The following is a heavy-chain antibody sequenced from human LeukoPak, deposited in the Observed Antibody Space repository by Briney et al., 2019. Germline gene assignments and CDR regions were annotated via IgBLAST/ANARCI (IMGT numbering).Heavy chain of an antibody. V-gene: IGHV3-30-3*02. J-gene: IGHJ4*02. D-gene: IGHD2-15*01. CDR1: GFTFSSYA. Sequence: GGSLRLSCAASGFTFSSYAMHWVRQAPGKGLEWVAVISYDGSNKYYADSVKGRFTISRDNSKNTLYLQMNSLRAEDTAVYYCAKTRGGPTSPDDYWGQGTLVTVSS. CDR3: AKTRGGPTSPDDY. CDR2: ISYDGSNK.